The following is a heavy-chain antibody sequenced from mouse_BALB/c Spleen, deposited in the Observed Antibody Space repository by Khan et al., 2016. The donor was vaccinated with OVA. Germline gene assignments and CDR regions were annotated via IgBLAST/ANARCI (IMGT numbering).Heavy chain of an antibody. CDR3: ARTARIKY. Sequence: EVQLQESGPGLVKPSQSLSLTCTVTGYSITSGYGWNWIRQFPGKKLEWMGYISYSGSTNYNPSPKSQISITRDTSKKQFFLQLNSVTTEDTATYYCARTARIKYWGQGTTLTVSS. J-gene: IGHJ2*01. V-gene: IGHV3-2*02. CDR1: GYSITSGYG. D-gene: IGHD1-2*01. CDR2: ISYSGST.